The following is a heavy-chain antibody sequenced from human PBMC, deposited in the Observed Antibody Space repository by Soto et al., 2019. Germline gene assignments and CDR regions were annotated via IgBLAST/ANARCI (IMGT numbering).Heavy chain of an antibody. CDR2: TRDKPNSYTT. Sequence: LRLSCVASGFTLSDYYVDWVRQAPGKGLEWVGRTRDKPNSYTTEYAASVEGRFTISRDDSKNSLYLQLNSLNTEDTAVYYCGRGGYRHYSAYYYYALDVWGQGTTVTVSS. V-gene: IGHV3-72*01. D-gene: IGHD4-4*01. CDR1: GFTLSDYY. CDR3: GRGGYRHYSAYYYYALDV. J-gene: IGHJ6*02.